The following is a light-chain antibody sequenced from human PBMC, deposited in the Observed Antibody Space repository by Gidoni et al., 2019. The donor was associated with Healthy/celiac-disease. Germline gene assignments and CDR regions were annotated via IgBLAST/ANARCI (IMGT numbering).Light chain of an antibody. J-gene: IGKJ2*01. CDR2: KIS. CDR1: QRLVHRDGNTY. CDR3: MQATQSPYT. V-gene: IGKV2-24*01. Sequence: DIVMSQTPLSSPVTLGQPASIACRSRQRLVHRDGNTYLSWLQQRQGQPPRLLIYKISNRFSVVPYRFSGSGAGTDFTLNISRVEPEDVAVYYCMQATQSPYTFGQGTKLEIK.